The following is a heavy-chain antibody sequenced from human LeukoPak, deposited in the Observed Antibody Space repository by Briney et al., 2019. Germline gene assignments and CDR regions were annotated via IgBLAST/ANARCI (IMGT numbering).Heavy chain of an antibody. CDR2: INHSGST. Sequence: SETLSLTCAVYGGSFSGYYWSWIRQPPGKGLEWIGEINHSGSTNYNPSLKSRVTISVDTSKNQFSLKLSSVTAADTAVYHCARVGNSSSWYYFDYWGQGTLVTVSS. CDR3: ARVGNSSSWYYFDY. J-gene: IGHJ4*02. CDR1: GGSFSGYY. D-gene: IGHD6-13*01. V-gene: IGHV4-34*01.